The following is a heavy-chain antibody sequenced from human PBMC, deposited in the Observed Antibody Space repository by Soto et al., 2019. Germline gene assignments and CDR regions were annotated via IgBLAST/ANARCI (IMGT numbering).Heavy chain of an antibody. CDR3: ATTLAGTVGSWFDP. J-gene: IGHJ5*02. D-gene: IGHD6-13*01. CDR1: GGSFSGYY. Sequence: PSETLSLTCAVYGGSFSGYYWIWIRQPPGKGLEWIGEINHSGSTNYNPSLKSRVTISVDTSKNQFSLKLSSVTAADTAVYYCATTLAGTVGSWFDPWGQGTLVTVSS. V-gene: IGHV4-34*01. CDR2: INHSGST.